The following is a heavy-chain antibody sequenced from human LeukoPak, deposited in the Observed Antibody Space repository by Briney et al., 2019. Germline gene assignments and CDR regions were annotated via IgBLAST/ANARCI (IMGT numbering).Heavy chain of an antibody. D-gene: IGHD5-18*01. CDR3: AREVMGYSYGLYYFDY. V-gene: IGHV1-69*13. J-gene: IGHJ4*02. Sequence: GALVKVSCKASGGTFSSYAISWVRQAPGQGLEWMGGIIPIFGTANYAQKFQGRVTITADESTSTAYMELSSLRSEDTAVYYCAREVMGYSYGLYYFDYWGQGTLVTVSS. CDR1: GGTFSSYA. CDR2: IIPIFGTA.